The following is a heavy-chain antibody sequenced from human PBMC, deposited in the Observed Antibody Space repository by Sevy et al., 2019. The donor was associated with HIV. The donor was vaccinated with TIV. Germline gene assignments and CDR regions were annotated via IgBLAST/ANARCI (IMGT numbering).Heavy chain of an antibody. CDR2: IYYSGST. D-gene: IGHD5-18*01. CDR1: GGSISSYY. V-gene: IGHV4-59*13. CDR3: ARRIQLPGGWFDP. J-gene: IGHJ5*02. Sequence: SETLSLTCTVSGGSISSYYWRWIRQPPGKGLEWIGYIYYSGSTNYNPSLKSRVTISVDTSKNQFSLKLSSVTAADTAVYYCARRIQLPGGWFDPWGQGTLLTVSS.